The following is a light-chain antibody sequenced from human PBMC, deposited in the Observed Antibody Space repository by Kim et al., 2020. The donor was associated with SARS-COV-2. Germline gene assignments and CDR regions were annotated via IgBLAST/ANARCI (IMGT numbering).Light chain of an antibody. CDR3: QHYHSYPLT. J-gene: IGKJ4*01. CDR1: QSITNW. V-gene: IGKV1-5*03. CDR2: KAS. Sequence: ASVGDRVTITCRASQSITNWLAWYQQKPGKAPTLLIYKASTLQSGVPSRFSGSGSGTEFTLTITTLQPDDSATYFCQHYHSYPLTFGGGTKVDIK.